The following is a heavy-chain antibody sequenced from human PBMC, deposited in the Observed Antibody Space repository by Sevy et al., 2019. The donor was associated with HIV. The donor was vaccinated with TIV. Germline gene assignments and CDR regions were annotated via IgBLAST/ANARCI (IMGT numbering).Heavy chain of an antibody. D-gene: IGHD6-19*01. Sequence: ASVKVSCKASGYNFYIHWVRQAPGQGLEWMGRVTPNSGATTYAQRFQGRVAMTMDTSISKAYMELSGLKSDDTAIYYCAGQSFGWYNWFDPWGQGTLVTVSS. CDR3: AGQSFGWYNWFDP. CDR2: VTPNSGAT. J-gene: IGHJ5*02. CDR1: GYNFY. V-gene: IGHV1-2*06.